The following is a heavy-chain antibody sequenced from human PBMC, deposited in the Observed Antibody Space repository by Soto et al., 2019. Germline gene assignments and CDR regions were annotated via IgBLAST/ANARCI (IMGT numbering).Heavy chain of an antibody. D-gene: IGHD2-15*01. V-gene: IGHV3-73*02. CDR2: IRNKVYSYAT. Sequence: EVQLVESGGGLVQPGGSLKLSCAASGFTFSGSSVHWVRQGSGKGLDWLGRIRNKVYSYATAYSASVRGRFTISRDDSKNTAFLQMNSLTAEDTAVYYCVSLSPEDMIRTWGPGTRGTVSS. CDR3: VSLSPEDMIRT. CDR1: GFTFSGSS. J-gene: IGHJ4*02.